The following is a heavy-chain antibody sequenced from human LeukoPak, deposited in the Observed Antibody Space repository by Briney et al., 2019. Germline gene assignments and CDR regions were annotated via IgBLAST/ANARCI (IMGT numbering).Heavy chain of an antibody. CDR2: ISGSGGST. CDR3: ARTTSPVAGSSWYYYYGMDV. CDR1: GFTFSSYA. D-gene: IGHD6-19*01. J-gene: IGHJ6*02. V-gene: IGHV3-23*01. Sequence: GGSLRLSCAASGFTFSSYAMSWVRQAPGKGLEWVSAISGSGGSTYYADSVKGRFTISRDNSKNTLYLQMNSLRAEDTAVYYCARTTSPVAGSSWYYYYGMDVWGQGTTVTVSS.